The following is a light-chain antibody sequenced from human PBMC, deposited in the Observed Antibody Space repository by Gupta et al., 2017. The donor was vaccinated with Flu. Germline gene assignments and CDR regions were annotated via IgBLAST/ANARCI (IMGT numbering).Light chain of an antibody. CDR2: DDR. V-gene: IGLV3-21*02. J-gene: IGLJ2*01. Sequence: SYVLSQPPSVSAAPGQTAKITGGGDNIESKSVHGNQQKPGQAPVLVVYDDRDRPPGIPERFSGANSGNTATLTISRVEAGDEADYYCQVWDGSSDHVVFGGGTRLTVL. CDR3: QVWDGSSDHVV. CDR1: NIESKS.